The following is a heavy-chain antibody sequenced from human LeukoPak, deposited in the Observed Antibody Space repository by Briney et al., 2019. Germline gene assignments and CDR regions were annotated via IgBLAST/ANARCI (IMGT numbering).Heavy chain of an antibody. Sequence: GGSLRLSCAASGFTFSSYAMHWVRQAPSKGLEWVAVISYDGSNKYYADSVKGRFTISRDNSKNTLYLQMNSLRAEDTAVYYCARDDSGLYHRLYYFDYWGQGTLVTVSS. V-gene: IGHV3-30-3*01. D-gene: IGHD5-12*01. CDR3: ARDDSGLYHRLYYFDY. CDR2: ISYDGSNK. J-gene: IGHJ4*02. CDR1: GFTFSSYA.